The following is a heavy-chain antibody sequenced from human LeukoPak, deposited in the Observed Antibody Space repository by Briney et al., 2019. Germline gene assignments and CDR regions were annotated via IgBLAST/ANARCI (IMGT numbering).Heavy chain of an antibody. CDR1: RYTFTGYY. J-gene: IGHJ4*02. CDR2: INPNSGGT. CDR3: ARSFGGVIVHFDY. Sequence: ASVKVSCKASRYTFTGYYIHWVRQAPGQGLEWMGWINPNSGGTKYAQKFQGRVTMTRDTSISTAYMELSRPRSDDTAVYYCARSFGGVIVHFDYWGQGTLVTVSS. D-gene: IGHD3-16*02. V-gene: IGHV1-2*02.